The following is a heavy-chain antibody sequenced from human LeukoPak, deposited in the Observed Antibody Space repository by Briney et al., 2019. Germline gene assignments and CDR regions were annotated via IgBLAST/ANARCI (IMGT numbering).Heavy chain of an antibody. V-gene: IGHV3-21*01. CDR1: RFTFSSYR. J-gene: IGHJ4*02. Sequence: GGSLRLSCAASRFTFSSYRMNWVRQAPGKGLEWVSSISSSSSYIYYADSVKGRFTISRDNAKNSLYLQMISLRAEDMAVYYCARDLWGTTVTTDYFDSWGQGTLVTVSS. CDR2: ISSSSSYI. D-gene: IGHD4-17*01. CDR3: ARDLWGTTVTTDYFDS.